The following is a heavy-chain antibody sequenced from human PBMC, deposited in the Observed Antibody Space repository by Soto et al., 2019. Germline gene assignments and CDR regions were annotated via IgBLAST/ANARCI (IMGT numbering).Heavy chain of an antibody. CDR1: GGSISSSTW. CDR3: ARAGRGYCSGGSCYSGLHGMDV. Sequence: SETLSLTCAVSGGSISSSTWWSWVRQSPGKGLEWIGEIYHSGSTNYNPSLKSRVTISVDKSKNQFSLKLSSVTAADTAVYYCARAGRGYCSGGSCYSGLHGMDVWGQGTTVTVSS. D-gene: IGHD2-15*01. J-gene: IGHJ6*02. CDR2: IYHSGST. V-gene: IGHV4-4*02.